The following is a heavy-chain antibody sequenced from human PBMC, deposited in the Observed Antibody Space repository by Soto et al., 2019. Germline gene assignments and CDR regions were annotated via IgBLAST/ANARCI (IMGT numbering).Heavy chain of an antibody. CDR3: PRDSGGTTVAFGMDV. Sequence: QVQLVQSGAEVKKPGSSVKVSCKASGGTFSSYAISWVRQAPGQGLEWMGGIIPIFGTANYAKKFQGRVTITADESTSTAYMELSSLRSEDSAVYYCPRDSGGTTVAFGMDVWGQGTTVTVSS. J-gene: IGHJ6*02. V-gene: IGHV1-69*01. CDR2: IIPIFGTA. CDR1: GGTFSSYA. D-gene: IGHD4-17*01.